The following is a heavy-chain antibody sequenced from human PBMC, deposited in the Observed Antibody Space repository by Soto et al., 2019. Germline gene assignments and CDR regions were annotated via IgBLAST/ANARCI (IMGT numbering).Heavy chain of an antibody. CDR1: GYAFTTYG. Sequence: QVHLVQSGAEVKKPGASVKVSCKCSGYAFTTYGITWVRQAPGQGLEWMGWISAHNGNTNYAQKLQGRVTVTRDTSTSTAYIELRNLRSDDTAVYYGARGRYGDYWGQGALVTVSS. J-gene: IGHJ4*02. CDR3: ARGRYGDY. CDR2: ISAHNGNT. D-gene: IGHD1-1*01. V-gene: IGHV1-18*01.